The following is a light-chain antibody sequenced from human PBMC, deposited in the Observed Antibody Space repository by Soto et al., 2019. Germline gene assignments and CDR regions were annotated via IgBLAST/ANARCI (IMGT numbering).Light chain of an antibody. CDR3: CSYAGSPTFVI. J-gene: IGLJ2*01. CDR2: EVS. CDR1: SSDVGSYNL. V-gene: IGLV2-23*02. Sequence: QSVLTQPASVSGTPGQSITIPCSGASSDVGSYNLVSWYQQHPGKAPKLMIYEVSRRPSGLSNRFSGSKSGNTASLTISGLQAEDEADYYCCSYAGSPTFVIFGGGTKLTVL.